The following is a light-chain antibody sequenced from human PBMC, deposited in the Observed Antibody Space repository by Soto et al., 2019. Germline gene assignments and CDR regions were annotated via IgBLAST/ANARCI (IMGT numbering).Light chain of an antibody. CDR1: SSDVGGYNF. V-gene: IGLV2-14*01. Sequence: QSALTQPASVSGSPGQSITISCTGTSSDVGGYNFVSWYQQHPGKAPKLMIYDVNDRPSGVSIRFSGSKSGNTASLTISGLQAEDEADYYCSSSTRSSTLFVFGTGTKLTVL. CDR3: SSSTRSSTLFV. J-gene: IGLJ1*01. CDR2: DVN.